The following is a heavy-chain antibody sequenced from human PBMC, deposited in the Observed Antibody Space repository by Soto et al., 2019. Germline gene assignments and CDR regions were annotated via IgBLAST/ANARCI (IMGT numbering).Heavy chain of an antibody. V-gene: IGHV4-4*02. J-gene: IGHJ4*02. Sequence: QVQLQKSGPGLVKPSGTLSLTCAVSGGSISSSNWWSWVRQPPGKGLEWIGEIYHSGSTNYNPSLKSRXTXXXDXXKNQFSRKLSAVTAVETAVYYCARVLGGSWSPVGYWGQGTLVTISS. D-gene: IGHD6-13*01. CDR1: GGSISSSNW. CDR3: ARVLGGSWSPVGY. CDR2: IYHSGST.